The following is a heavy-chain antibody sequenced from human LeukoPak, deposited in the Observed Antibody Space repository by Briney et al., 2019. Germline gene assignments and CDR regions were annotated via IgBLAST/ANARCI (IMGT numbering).Heavy chain of an antibody. CDR2: IYPGDSDT. Sequence: GESLQISCRGSGSSFTTYWIGWVRQLPGKGLEWMGIIYPGDSDTRYSPSFQGQVTMSADKSINPAYLQWSSLKASDTAMYYCARRQGCSSTSCPPDYWGQGTLVTVSS. D-gene: IGHD2-2*01. CDR3: ARRQGCSSTSCPPDY. J-gene: IGHJ4*02. V-gene: IGHV5-51*01. CDR1: GSSFTTYW.